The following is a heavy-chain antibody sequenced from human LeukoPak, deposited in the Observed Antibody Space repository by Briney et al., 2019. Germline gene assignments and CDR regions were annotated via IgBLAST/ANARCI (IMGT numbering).Heavy chain of an antibody. J-gene: IGHJ3*02. CDR2: INHSGST. V-gene: IGHV4-34*01. Sequence: PSETLSLTCAVYGGSFSGYYWSWIRQPPGKGLEWIGEINHSGSTNYNPSLKSRLTISLDTSRNQFSLKLNSVTAADTAVYYCAKSNGYGLIDIWGQGTMVTVSS. CDR1: GGSFSGYY. CDR3: AKSNGYGLIDI. D-gene: IGHD3-10*01.